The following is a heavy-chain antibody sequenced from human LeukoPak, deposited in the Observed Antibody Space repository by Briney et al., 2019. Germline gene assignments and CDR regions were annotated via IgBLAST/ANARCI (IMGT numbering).Heavy chain of an antibody. CDR1: GGSISSSPYY. V-gene: IGHV4-39*01. D-gene: IGHD2-2*01. Sequence: PSETLSLTCTVPGGSISSSPYYWGWIRQPPGKGLEWIGTIYYRGSTYSNPSLNSRVTISLDTSKNQFSLRLRSVTAADTALYYCARHYLSDGILSTFDPWGQGTLVTVSS. J-gene: IGHJ5*02. CDR3: ARHYLSDGILSTFDP. CDR2: IYYRGST.